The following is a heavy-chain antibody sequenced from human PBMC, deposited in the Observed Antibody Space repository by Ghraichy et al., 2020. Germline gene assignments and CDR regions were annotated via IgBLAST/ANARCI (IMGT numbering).Heavy chain of an antibody. J-gene: IGHJ6*02. CDR3: ARRHCTNGVCYSPPNYYYYYGMDV. CDR1: GYTFTSYG. V-gene: IGHV1-18*01. CDR2: ISAYNGNT. D-gene: IGHD2-8*01. Sequence: ASVKVSCKASGYTFTSYGISWVRQAPGQGLEWMGWISAYNGNTNYAQKLQGRVTMTTDTSTSTAYMELRSLRSDDTAVYYCARRHCTNGVCYSPPNYYYYYGMDVWGQGTTVTVSS.